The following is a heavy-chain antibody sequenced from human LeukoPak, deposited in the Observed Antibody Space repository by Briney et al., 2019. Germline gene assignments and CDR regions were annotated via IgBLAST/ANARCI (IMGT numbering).Heavy chain of an antibody. V-gene: IGHV3-11*04. J-gene: IGHJ6*03. CDR3: ARDFSDSSSWLTYYYYYMDV. D-gene: IGHD6-13*01. CDR2: ISSSGSTI. Sequence: PGGSLRLSCAVSGFTFSDYYMSWIRQAPGKGLEWVSYISSSGSTIYYADSVKGRFTISRDNAKNSLYLQMNSLRAEDTAVYYCARDFSDSSSWLTYYYYYMDVWGKGTTVTVSS. CDR1: GFTFSDYY.